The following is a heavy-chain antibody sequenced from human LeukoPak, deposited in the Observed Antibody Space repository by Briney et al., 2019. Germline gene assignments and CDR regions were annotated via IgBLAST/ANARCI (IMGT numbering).Heavy chain of an antibody. CDR3: AKGTYSGSYLFDY. V-gene: IGHV3-9*01. CDR1: GFTFSSYS. D-gene: IGHD1-26*01. J-gene: IGHJ4*02. Sequence: GGSLRLSCAASGFTFSSYSMNWVRQAPGKGLEWVSGISWNSGSIGYADSVKGRFTISRDNAKNSLYLQMNSLRAEDTALYYCAKGTYSGSYLFDYWGQGTLVTVSS. CDR2: ISWNSGSI.